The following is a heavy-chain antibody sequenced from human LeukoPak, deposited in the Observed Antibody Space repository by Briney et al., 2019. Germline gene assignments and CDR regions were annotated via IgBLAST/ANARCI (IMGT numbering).Heavy chain of an antibody. CDR1: GFTFSSYG. CDR3: ARRSDYGGNGNYLDY. CDR2: ISGRDSNT. J-gene: IGHJ4*02. V-gene: IGHV3-23*01. Sequence: GGSRRLSCAVSGFTFSSYGMSWVRQAPGKGLEWVSTISGRDSNTYYADSVEGRFTISRDNSKNTLYLQMNSLRAEDTAVYYCARRSDYGGNGNYLDYWGQGLTVAVSS. D-gene: IGHD4-23*01.